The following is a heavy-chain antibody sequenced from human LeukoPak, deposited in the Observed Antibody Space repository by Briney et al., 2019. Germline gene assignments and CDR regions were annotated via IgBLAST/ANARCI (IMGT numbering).Heavy chain of an antibody. Sequence: GGSLRLSCAASGFTFSNYVMHWVRQAPGKGLEWVAVVSYDGSSPYHADSVRGRFSISSDHSKNTVYLQMDSLGVEDMAVYYCARERVGTAETFDNWGQGTLVTVSS. CDR1: GFTFSNYV. CDR3: ARERVGTAETFDN. J-gene: IGHJ4*02. D-gene: IGHD1-26*01. V-gene: IGHV3-30-3*01. CDR2: VSYDGSSP.